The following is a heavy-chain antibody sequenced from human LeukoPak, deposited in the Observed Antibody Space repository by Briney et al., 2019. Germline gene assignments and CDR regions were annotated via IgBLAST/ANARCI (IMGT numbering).Heavy chain of an antibody. CDR2: ISAYNGNT. V-gene: IGHV1-18*01. CDR3: ARDPRRQWLDPYYFDY. CDR1: GYTFTSYG. Sequence: SVKVSCRASGYTFTSYGISWGRQAPGQGLEWMGWISAYNGNTNYAQKLQGRVTMTTDTSTSTAYMELRSLRSDDTAVYYCARDPRRQWLDPYYFDYWGQGTLVTVSS. D-gene: IGHD6-19*01. J-gene: IGHJ4*02.